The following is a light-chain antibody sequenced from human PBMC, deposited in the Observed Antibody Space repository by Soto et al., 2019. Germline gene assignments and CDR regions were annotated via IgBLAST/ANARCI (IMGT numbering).Light chain of an antibody. CDR3: SSYTSSSTPHYV. V-gene: IGLV2-14*01. J-gene: IGLJ1*01. CDR2: EVS. Sequence: QSALTQPASVSGSPGQSITISCTRTSSDVGGYNYVSWYQQHPGKAPKLMIYEVSNRPSGVSNRFSGSKSGNTASLTISGLQAEDDADDYCSSYTSSSTPHYVFGTGTKVTVL. CDR1: SSDVGGYNY.